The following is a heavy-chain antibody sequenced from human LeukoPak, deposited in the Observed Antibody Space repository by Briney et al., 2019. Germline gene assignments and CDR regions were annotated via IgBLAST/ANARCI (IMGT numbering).Heavy chain of an antibody. CDR2: FSGNSGSI. J-gene: IGHJ4*02. V-gene: IGHV3-9*03. D-gene: IGHD3-3*01. CDR1: GFTFSDYV. CDR3: AKGTFGVLTTCYFDY. Sequence: GGSLRFSCAASGFTFSDYVMHWVRQAPGKRLEWVSSFSGNSGSIDYAASVNGRFTFSRDNTKNSLYLQMNSLSAEALAFYYCAKGTFGVLTTCYFDYWGRGTLVTVSS.